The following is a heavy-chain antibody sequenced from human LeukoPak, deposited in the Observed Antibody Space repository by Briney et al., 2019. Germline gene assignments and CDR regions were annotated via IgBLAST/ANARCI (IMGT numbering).Heavy chain of an antibody. CDR1: GGSLSGYY. V-gene: IGHV4-34*01. J-gene: IGHJ5*02. CDR2: INHRGTT. Sequence: SETLSLTCAVYGGSLSGYYWSWIRQPPGKGLEWLGEINHRGTTKYNPFLMSRVAISLDTSNNQFSLRMNSVTAADTAVYYCARLSVSMLGVVRNWFDPWGQGTLVTVSS. CDR3: ARLSVSMLGVVRNWFDP. D-gene: IGHD3-3*01.